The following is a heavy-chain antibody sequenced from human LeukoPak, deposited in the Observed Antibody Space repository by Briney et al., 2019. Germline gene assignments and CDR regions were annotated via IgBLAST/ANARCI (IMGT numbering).Heavy chain of an antibody. CDR3: ARDFYYYDSSGYYR. Sequence: GASVKVSCKASGYTFTGYYMHWVRQAPGQGLEWMGWINPNSGGTNYAQKFQGRVTMTRDTSISTAYMELSRLRSDDTAVCYCARDFYYYDSSGYYRWGQGTLVTVSS. J-gene: IGHJ4*02. V-gene: IGHV1-2*02. D-gene: IGHD3-22*01. CDR2: INPNSGGT. CDR1: GYTFTGYY.